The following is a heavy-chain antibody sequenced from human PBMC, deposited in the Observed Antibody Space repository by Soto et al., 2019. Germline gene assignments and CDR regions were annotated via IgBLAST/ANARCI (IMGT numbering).Heavy chain of an antibody. J-gene: IGHJ5*02. CDR2: VYYTGST. D-gene: IGHD2-21*02. CDR1: GASIRSTDYY. CDR3: VRTARQGAVAPHWFDR. Sequence: LTCTVSGASIRSTDYYWSWIRQAPGKGLEWIGYVYYTGSTYYNPSLMSRLTISVDTSKNQFSLKLTSVTAAETAVYYCVRTARQGAVAPHWFDRWGQGTQVTVSS. V-gene: IGHV4-30-4*01.